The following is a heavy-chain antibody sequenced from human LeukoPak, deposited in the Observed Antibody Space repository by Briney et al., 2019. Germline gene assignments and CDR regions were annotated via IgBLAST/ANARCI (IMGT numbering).Heavy chain of an antibody. CDR3: ATVGQQLVSQAFDI. J-gene: IGHJ3*02. CDR2: IIPIFGTA. D-gene: IGHD6-13*01. V-gene: IGHV1-69*13. Sequence: RASVKVSCKASGGTFSSYAISWVRQAPGQGLEWMGGIIPIFGTANYAQKFQGRVTITADESTSTAYMELSSLRSEDTAVYYCATVGQQLVSQAFDIWGQGTMVTVSS. CDR1: GGTFSSYA.